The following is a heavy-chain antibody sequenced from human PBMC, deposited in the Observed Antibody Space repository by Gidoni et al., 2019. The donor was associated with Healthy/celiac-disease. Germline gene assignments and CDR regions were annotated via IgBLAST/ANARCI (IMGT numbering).Heavy chain of an antibody. CDR1: GFTFSSYA. CDR2: ISGSGGST. J-gene: IGHJ4*02. Sequence: EVQLLESGGGLVQPGGSLRLSCAASGFTFSSYAMSWVRQAPGKGLEWVSAISGSGGSTYYADAVKGRFTISRDNSKNTLYLQMNSLRAEDTAVYYCAKTHLDLDYSLDYWGQGTLVTVSS. V-gene: IGHV3-23*01. D-gene: IGHD4-4*01. CDR3: AKTHLDLDYSLDY.